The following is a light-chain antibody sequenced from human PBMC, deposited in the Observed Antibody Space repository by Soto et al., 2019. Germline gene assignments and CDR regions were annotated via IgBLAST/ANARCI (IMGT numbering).Light chain of an antibody. J-gene: IGKJ1*01. Sequence: IRMKQSPSAVSATVGDRVTLTCRVSQSISSWLAWYQQKPGKAPKLLIYDASSLESGVPSRFSGSGSGTEFTLTISSLDPDDFATYYRQHYNGYGRFGQGTKVDIK. V-gene: IGKV1-5*01. CDR1: QSISSW. CDR3: QHYNGYGR. CDR2: DAS.